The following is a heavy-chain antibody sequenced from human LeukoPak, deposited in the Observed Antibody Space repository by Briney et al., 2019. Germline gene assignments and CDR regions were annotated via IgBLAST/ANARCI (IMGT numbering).Heavy chain of an antibody. Sequence: SVKVSCKASGDTFSSHAISWVRQAPGRGLEWMGGIIPIFGTANYAQKFQGRVTITTDEPTSTAYMELSSLRSEDTAVYYCAREYSSGWWDYWGQGTLVTVSS. D-gene: IGHD6-19*01. V-gene: IGHV1-69*05. J-gene: IGHJ4*02. CDR3: AREYSSGWWDY. CDR2: IIPIFGTA. CDR1: GDTFSSHA.